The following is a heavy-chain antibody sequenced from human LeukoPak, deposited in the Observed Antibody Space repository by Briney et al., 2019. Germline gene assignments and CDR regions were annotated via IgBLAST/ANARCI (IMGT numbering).Heavy chain of an antibody. CDR2: IYYSGST. CDR1: GGSISSSSYY. Sequence: SETLSLTCTVSGGSISSSSYYWGWIRQPPGKGLEWIGSIYYSGSTYYNPSLKSRVTISVDTSKNQFSLKLSSVTAADTAVYYCARITVGYSSSSSEYWGQGTLVTVSS. CDR3: ARITVGYSSSSSEY. V-gene: IGHV4-39*01. J-gene: IGHJ4*02. D-gene: IGHD6-6*01.